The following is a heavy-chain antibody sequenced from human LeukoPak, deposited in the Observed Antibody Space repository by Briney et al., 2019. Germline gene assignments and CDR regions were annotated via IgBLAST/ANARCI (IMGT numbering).Heavy chain of an antibody. CDR2: ISYDGSNK. CDR3: AKEGAVAGIDAFDI. Sequence: GGSLRLSCAASGFTFSSYGMRWVRQAPGKRLEWVAVISYDGSNKYYADSVKGRFTISRDNSKNTLYLQMNSLRAEDTAVYYCAKEGAVAGIDAFDIWGQGTMVTVSS. CDR1: GFTFSSYG. J-gene: IGHJ3*02. V-gene: IGHV3-30*18. D-gene: IGHD6-19*01.